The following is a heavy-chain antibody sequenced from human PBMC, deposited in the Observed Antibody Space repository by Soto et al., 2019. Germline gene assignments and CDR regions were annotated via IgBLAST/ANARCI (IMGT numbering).Heavy chain of an antibody. V-gene: IGHV3-33*01. D-gene: IGHD3-22*01. J-gene: IGHJ6*02. CDR2: IWYDGSNK. Sequence: QVQLVESGGGVVQPGRSLRLSCAASGFTFSSYGMHWVRQAPGKGLEWVAGIWYDGSNKYYADSVKGRFTISRDNSKNTLYLQMNSLRAEDTAVYYCARDKLYYDSSGYYDYYYYYGMDVWGQGTTVTVSS. CDR1: GFTFSSYG. CDR3: ARDKLYYDSSGYYDYYYYYGMDV.